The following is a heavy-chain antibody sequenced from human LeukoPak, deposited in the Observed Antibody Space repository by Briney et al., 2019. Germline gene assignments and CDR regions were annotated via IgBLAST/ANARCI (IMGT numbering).Heavy chain of an antibody. Sequence: SETLSLTCTVSGGSISSYYWSWIRQPPGKGLEWIGCIYTSGSTNYNPSLKSRVTISVDTSKNQFSLKLSSVTAADPAVYYCASPGARGGDAFDIWGQGTMVTVSS. D-gene: IGHD3-16*01. CDR2: IYTSGST. V-gene: IGHV4-4*09. CDR1: GGSISSYY. J-gene: IGHJ3*02. CDR3: ASPGARGGDAFDI.